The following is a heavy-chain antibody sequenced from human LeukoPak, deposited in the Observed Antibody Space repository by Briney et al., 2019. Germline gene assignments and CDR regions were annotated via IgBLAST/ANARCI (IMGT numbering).Heavy chain of an antibody. CDR2: INHSGGT. CDR3: ARESLHVPGSSDY. D-gene: IGHD6-25*01. J-gene: IGHJ4*02. CDR1: GGSFSGYY. V-gene: IGHV4-34*01. Sequence: SETLSLTCAVYGGSFSGYYWNWIRQPPGKGLEWIGEINHSGGTNYNPSLKSRVTISVDTSKNQFSLKLSSVTAADTAVYYCARESLHVPGSSDYWGQGTLVTVSS.